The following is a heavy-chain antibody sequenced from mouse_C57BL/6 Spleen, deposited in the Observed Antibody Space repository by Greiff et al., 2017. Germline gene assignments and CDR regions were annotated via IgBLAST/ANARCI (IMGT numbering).Heavy chain of an antibody. CDR3: ARKLTAQGYFDV. Sequence: VQLQQSGAELARPGASVKLSCKASGYTFTSYGISWVKQRTGQGLEWIGEIYPRSGNTYYNEKFKGKATLTAAKTSSTAYMELRSLTSEDSAVYFCARKLTAQGYFDVWGTGTTVTVSS. CDR2: IYPRSGNT. CDR1: GYTFTSYG. V-gene: IGHV1-81*01. D-gene: IGHD4-1*01. J-gene: IGHJ1*03.